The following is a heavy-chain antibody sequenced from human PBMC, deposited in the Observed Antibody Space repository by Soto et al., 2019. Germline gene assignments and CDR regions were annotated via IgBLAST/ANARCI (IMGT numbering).Heavy chain of an antibody. CDR1: GGTFSSYT. Sequence: QVQLVQSGAEVKKPGSSVKVSCKASGGTFSSYTISWVRQAPGQGPEWMGRIIPILGIANYAQKFQGRVTITADKSTSTAYMELSSLRSEDTAVYYCARGGRDGYHYEGSWGQGTLVTVSS. CDR2: IIPILGIA. V-gene: IGHV1-69*02. D-gene: IGHD5-12*01. CDR3: ARGGRDGYHYEGS. J-gene: IGHJ5*02.